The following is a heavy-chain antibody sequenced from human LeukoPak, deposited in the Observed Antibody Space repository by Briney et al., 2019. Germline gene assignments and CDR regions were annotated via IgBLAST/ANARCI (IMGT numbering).Heavy chain of an antibody. CDR1: GFTVSSNY. Sequence: GGSLRLSCAASGFTVSSNYMSWVRQAPGKGLEWVSVIYSGGSTYYADSVKGRFTISRDNSKNTLYLQMNSLRAEDTAVYYCARDQAPTGGDAFDIWGQGTMVTVSS. V-gene: IGHV3-53*01. J-gene: IGHJ3*02. CDR3: ARDQAPTGGDAFDI. D-gene: IGHD2-15*01. CDR2: IYSGGST.